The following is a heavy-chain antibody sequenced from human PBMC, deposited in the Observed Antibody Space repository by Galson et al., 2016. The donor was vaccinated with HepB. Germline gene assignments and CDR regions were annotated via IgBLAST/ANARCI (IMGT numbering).Heavy chain of an antibody. Sequence: QSGAEVKKPGESLKISCEGSGYSFTTYWIGWVRQMPGKGLEWMGIIYPGDSDTKYSPSFQGQVTISADKSTSTAYLQWTSLKASDTAVYYCARRGCSGVSFYSFFDYRGQGTLVTCSS. D-gene: IGHD2-15*01. J-gene: IGHJ4*02. V-gene: IGHV5-51*01. CDR1: GYSFTTYW. CDR3: ARRGCSGVSFYSFFDY. CDR2: IYPGDSDT.